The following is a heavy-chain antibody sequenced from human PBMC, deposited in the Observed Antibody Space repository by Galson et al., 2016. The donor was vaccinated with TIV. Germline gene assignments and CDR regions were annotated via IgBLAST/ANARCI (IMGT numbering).Heavy chain of an antibody. Sequence: ETLSLPCGVYGGSVSGYYWGWFRKPPGKGLEWIGELNHFRSSNYNPSLNRRLTISIDTPKKQFSLWLRSVTAADTAVYSCARVQWCISLVSYYYHLDVGGKWTTVIFSS. CDR1: GGSVSGYY. CDR2: LNHFRSS. D-gene: IGHD2-8*01. J-gene: IGHJ6*03. V-gene: IGHV4-34*01. CDR3: ARVQWCISLVSYYYHLDV.